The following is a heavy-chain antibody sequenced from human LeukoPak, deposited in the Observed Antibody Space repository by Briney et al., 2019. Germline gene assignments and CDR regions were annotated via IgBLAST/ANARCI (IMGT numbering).Heavy chain of an antibody. CDR1: GGSFSGYY. Sequence: SETLSLTCAVYGGSFSGYYWSWIRQPPGKGLEWIGEINHSGSTNYNPSLKSRVTISVDTSKNQFSLKLSSVTAADTAVYYCARGRLGYSSGWYDFGVNNWFDPWGQGTLVTVTS. V-gene: IGHV4-34*01. CDR2: INHSGST. D-gene: IGHD6-19*01. J-gene: IGHJ5*02. CDR3: ARGRLGYSSGWYDFGVNNWFDP.